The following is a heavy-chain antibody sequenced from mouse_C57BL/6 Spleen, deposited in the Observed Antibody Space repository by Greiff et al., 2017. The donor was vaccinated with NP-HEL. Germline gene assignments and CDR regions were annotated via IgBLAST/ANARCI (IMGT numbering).Heavy chain of an antibody. Sequence: VQLQQSGAELVRPGASVTLSCKASGYTFTDYEMHWVKQTPVHGLEWIGAIDPETGGTAYNQKFKGKARLTADKSSSTAYMELRSLTSEDSAVYYCTRCLFYYFDDWGQGTTLTVSS. D-gene: IGHD2-3*01. J-gene: IGHJ2*01. CDR2: IDPETGGT. CDR3: TRCLFYYFDD. V-gene: IGHV1-15*01. CDR1: GYTFTDYE.